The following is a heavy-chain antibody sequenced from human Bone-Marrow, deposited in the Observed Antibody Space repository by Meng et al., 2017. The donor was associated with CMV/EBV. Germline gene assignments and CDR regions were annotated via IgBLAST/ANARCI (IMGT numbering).Heavy chain of an antibody. CDR3: ARILSNTDDYGMDI. Sequence: ASVKVSCKASGYVFSDYYVHYIRQAPGQGLEWMGGIKGSSGDTNLAQKFQGRVTMTRDRFINTAYMEMSLLRSDDTAVYYCARILSNTDDYGMDIWGQGTTVTVSS. CDR1: GYVFSDYY. D-gene: IGHD1/OR15-1a*01. J-gene: IGHJ6*02. CDR2: IKGSSGDT. V-gene: IGHV1-2*02.